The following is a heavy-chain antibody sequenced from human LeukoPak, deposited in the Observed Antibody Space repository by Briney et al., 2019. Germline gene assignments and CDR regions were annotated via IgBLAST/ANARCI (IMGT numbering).Heavy chain of an antibody. J-gene: IGHJ4*02. V-gene: IGHV1-2*02. Sequence: ASVKVSCKASGYTFNGYYIHWVRQAPGQGPEWMGWINPNIGGTNYAQRLQGRVTMTRDTSISTAYMELNNLRLDDTAFYYCARALSEVDFDYWGQGTLVTVSS. CDR1: GYTFNGYY. CDR2: INPNIGGT. CDR3: ARALSEVDFDY.